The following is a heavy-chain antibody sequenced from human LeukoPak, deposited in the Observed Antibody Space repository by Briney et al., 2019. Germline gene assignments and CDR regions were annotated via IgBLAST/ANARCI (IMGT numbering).Heavy chain of an antibody. CDR1: GFTFSSYG. D-gene: IGHD5-12*01. J-gene: IGHJ4*02. V-gene: IGHV3-33*01. CDR3: AREGFGYSGYELASDY. CDR2: IWYDGSNK. Sequence: GGSLRLSCAASGFTFSSYGMHWVRQAPGKGLEWVAVIWYDGSNKYYADSVKGRFTISRDNSKNTLYLQMNSLRAEDTAVYYCAREGFGYSGYELASDYWGQGTLVTVSS.